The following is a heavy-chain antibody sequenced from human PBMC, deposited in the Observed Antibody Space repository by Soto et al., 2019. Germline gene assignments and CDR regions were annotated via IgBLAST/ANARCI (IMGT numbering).Heavy chain of an antibody. CDR3: ARDKVVAATFPYYYYGMDV. V-gene: IGHV1-2*04. J-gene: IGHJ6*02. CDR2: INPNSGGT. Sequence: ASVKVSCKASGYTFTGYYMHWVRQAPGQGLEWMGWINPNSGGTNYAQKFQGWVTMTRDTSISTAYMELSRLRSDDTAVYYCARDKVVAATFPYYYYGMDVWGQGTTVTVSS. D-gene: IGHD2-15*01. CDR1: GYTFTGYY.